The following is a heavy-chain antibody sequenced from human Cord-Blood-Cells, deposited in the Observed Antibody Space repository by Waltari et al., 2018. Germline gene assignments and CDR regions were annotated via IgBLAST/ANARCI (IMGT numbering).Heavy chain of an antibody. J-gene: IGHJ3*02. CDR2: IVVGSGNT. V-gene: IGHV1-58*01. D-gene: IGHD6-13*01. CDR1: GFTFTSSA. CDR3: AAGAGAGDAFDI. Sequence: QMQLVQSGPEVKKPGTSVKVSCKASGFTFTSSAVQWVRQARGQRLEWIGWIVVGSGNTNYAQKFQERVTITRDMSTSTAYMELSSLRSEDTAVYYCAAGAGAGDAFDIWGQGTMVTVSS.